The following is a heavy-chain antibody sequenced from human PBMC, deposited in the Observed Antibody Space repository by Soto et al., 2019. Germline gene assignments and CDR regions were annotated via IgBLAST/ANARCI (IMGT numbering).Heavy chain of an antibody. V-gene: IGHV4-59*01. CDR3: ARDLAAVPRAFDY. J-gene: IGHJ4*02. CDR2: VYYTGTT. Sequence: DTLSLTCTVSGGSISSYFYIWVRQPPGKGLEWIGSVYYTGTTDYNPSLKSRVTISVDTSKTQFSLNLRSVTAADTAVYYCARDLAAVPRAFDYWGRGTLVTVYS. D-gene: IGHD6-13*01. CDR1: GGSISSYF.